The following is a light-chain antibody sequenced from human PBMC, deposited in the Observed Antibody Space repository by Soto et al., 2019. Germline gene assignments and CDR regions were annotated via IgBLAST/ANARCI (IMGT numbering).Light chain of an antibody. CDR1: QSVSNNY. V-gene: IGKV3-20*01. CDR2: GAS. Sequence: EIVLTKSPGTLSLSPGERATLSCRASQSVSNNYLAWYQQKPGQAPRLLIYGASSSATGIPDRFSGSGSGTDFTLTISRLEPEDFAVYYCQQYGSSPQTFGQGTKVEIK. J-gene: IGKJ1*01. CDR3: QQYGSSPQT.